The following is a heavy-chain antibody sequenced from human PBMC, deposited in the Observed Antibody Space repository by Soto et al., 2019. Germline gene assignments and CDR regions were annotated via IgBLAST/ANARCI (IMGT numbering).Heavy chain of an antibody. CDR3: ARDRIAVAGNPEHFQH. D-gene: IGHD6-19*01. V-gene: IGHV3-66*01. CDR2: IYSGGST. J-gene: IGHJ1*01. Sequence: EVQLVESGGGLVQPGGSLRLSCAASGFTVSSNYMSWVRQAPGKGLEWVSVIYSGGSTYYADSVKGRFTISRDNSKNTLYLPMNSLRAEDTAVYYCARDRIAVAGNPEHFQHWGQGTLVTVSS. CDR1: GFTVSSNY.